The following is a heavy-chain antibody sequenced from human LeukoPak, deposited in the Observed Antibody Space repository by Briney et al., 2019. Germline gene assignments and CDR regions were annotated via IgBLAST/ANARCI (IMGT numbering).Heavy chain of an antibody. D-gene: IGHD3-10*01. CDR2: ISSSSSYI. CDR1: GFTFSSYS. CDR3: ARDVYYGSGSPRLDY. Sequence: PGRSLRLSCAASGFTFSSYSMNWVRQAPGKGLDWVSSISSSSSYIYYADSVKGRFTISRDNAKNSLYLQMNSLRAEDTAVYYCARDVYYGSGSPRLDYWGQGTLVTVSS. V-gene: IGHV3-21*01. J-gene: IGHJ4*02.